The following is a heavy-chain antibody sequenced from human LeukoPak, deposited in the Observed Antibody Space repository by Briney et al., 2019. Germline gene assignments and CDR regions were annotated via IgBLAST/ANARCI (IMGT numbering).Heavy chain of an antibody. J-gene: IGHJ6*02. CDR3: ARGRYSNTMVRGSPLDV. CDR2: INLSGST. D-gene: IGHD3-10*01. CDR1: GGSFSGYY. V-gene: IGHV4-34*01. Sequence: SETLSLTCAVYGGSFSGYYWSWIRQPPGKGPEWIGEINLSGSTNDNPSLNSRGTISVDTSKNQCSLKLSSLTAAETAVYYCARGRYSNTMVRGSPLDVWGQGTTVTVSS.